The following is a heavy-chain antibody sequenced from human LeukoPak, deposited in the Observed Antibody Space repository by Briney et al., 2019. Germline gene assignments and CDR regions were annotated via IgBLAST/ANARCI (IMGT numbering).Heavy chain of an antibody. Sequence: GGSLRLSCAASGFTFSNAWMSWVRQAPGKGLEWVSSISSTSYMDYADSVKGRFTISRDNALNSVYLQMNNLRDADTAVYYCARDRGMVAFDYWGQGTLVTVSS. CDR2: ISSTSYM. J-gene: IGHJ4*02. CDR1: GFTFSNAW. D-gene: IGHD2-15*01. V-gene: IGHV3-69-1*01. CDR3: ARDRGMVAFDY.